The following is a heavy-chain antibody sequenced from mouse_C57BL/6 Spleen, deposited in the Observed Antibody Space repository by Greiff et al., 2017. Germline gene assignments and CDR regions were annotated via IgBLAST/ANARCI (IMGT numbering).Heavy chain of an antibody. V-gene: IGHV1-50*01. D-gene: IGHD2-3*01. Sequence: QVQLQQPGAELVKPGASVKLSCKASGYTFTSYWMQWVKQRPGQGLEWIGEIDPSDSYTNYNQKFKGKATLTVDTSSSTAYMQLSSLTSEDSAVYYCARRDDPFAYWGQGTLVTVSA. J-gene: IGHJ3*01. CDR2: IDPSDSYT. CDR3: ARRDDPFAY. CDR1: GYTFTSYW.